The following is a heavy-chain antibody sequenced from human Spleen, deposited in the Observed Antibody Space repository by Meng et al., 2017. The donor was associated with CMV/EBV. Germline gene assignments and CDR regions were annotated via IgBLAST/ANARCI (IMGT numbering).Heavy chain of an antibody. Sequence: GGSLRLSCAASGFTFTNFAMSWVRQAPGKGLEWVSSISSSSSYIYYADSVKGRFTISRDNAKNSLYLQMNSLRAEDTAVYYCARVMLGGSYYYYYYGMDVWGQGTTVTVSS. CDR2: ISSSSSYI. V-gene: IGHV3-21*01. CDR3: ARVMLGGSYYYYYYGMDV. J-gene: IGHJ6*02. CDR1: GFTFTNFA. D-gene: IGHD1-26*01.